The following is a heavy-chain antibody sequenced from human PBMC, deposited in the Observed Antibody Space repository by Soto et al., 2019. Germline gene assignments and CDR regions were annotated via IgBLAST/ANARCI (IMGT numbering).Heavy chain of an antibody. CDR1: GGSISSSSYY. V-gene: IGHV4-39*01. J-gene: IGHJ5*02. CDR3: ATALLWFGELIS. Sequence: QLQLQESGPGLVKPSETLSLTCTVSGGSISSSSYYWGWIRQPPGKGLEWIGSIYYSGSTYYNPSLKSRDTISVATSKNQFSLKLSSVTAADTAVYYCATALLWFGELISWGQGTLVTVSS. CDR2: IYYSGST. D-gene: IGHD3-10*01.